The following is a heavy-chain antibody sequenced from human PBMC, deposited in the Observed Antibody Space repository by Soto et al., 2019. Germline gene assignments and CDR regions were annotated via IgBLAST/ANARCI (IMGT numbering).Heavy chain of an antibody. CDR1: GDSVSSNSAA. V-gene: IGHV6-1*01. J-gene: IGHJ6*02. CDR3: ARDTIVWGVIVYYYGMDV. CDR2: TYYRSKWYN. D-gene: IGHD3-10*01. Sequence: SQTLSLTCAISGDSVSSNSAAWNWIRQSPSRGLEWLGRTYYRSKWYNDYAVSVKSRITINPDTSKNQFSLQLNSVTPEDTAVYYCARDTIVWGVIVYYYGMDVWGQGTTVTVSS.